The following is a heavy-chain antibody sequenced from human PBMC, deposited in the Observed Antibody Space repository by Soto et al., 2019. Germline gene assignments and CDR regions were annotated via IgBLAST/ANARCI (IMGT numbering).Heavy chain of an antibody. Sequence: GGSLILSCEASGFTLRNYAMTWIRQAPGKGLEWVSLISANDVGTYYAESVKTRFTISTDQSRNTVYLQMDSLRADDTAIYYCAKAKNDYNWDNRHPFDYWGQGTLVTVSS. D-gene: IGHD1-20*01. J-gene: IGHJ4*02. CDR1: GFTLRNYA. V-gene: IGHV3-23*01. CDR2: ISANDVGT. CDR3: AKAKNDYNWDNRHPFDY.